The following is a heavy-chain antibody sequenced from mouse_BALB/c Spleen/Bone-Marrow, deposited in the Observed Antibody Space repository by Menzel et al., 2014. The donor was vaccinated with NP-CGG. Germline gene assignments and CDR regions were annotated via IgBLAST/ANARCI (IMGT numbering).Heavy chain of an antibody. CDR1: GFNIKATY. V-gene: IGHV14-3*02. CDR3: ARTPRATFYFDY. D-gene: IGHD3-1*01. Sequence: EVQLQESGAELVKPGASVKLSCTASGFNIKATYMHWVKQRPEQGLEWLGRIDPANGNTKYDPKFQGKATITAYTSSNSAYLQLFSLTSEDTAVYYCARTPRATFYFDYWGQGTTLTVSS. CDR2: IDPANGNT. J-gene: IGHJ2*01.